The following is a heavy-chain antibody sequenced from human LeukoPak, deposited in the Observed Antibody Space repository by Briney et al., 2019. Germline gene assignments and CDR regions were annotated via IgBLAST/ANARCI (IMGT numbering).Heavy chain of an antibody. D-gene: IGHD2-2*01. CDR2: IYYSGST. Sequence: SETLSLTCTVSVGSISSYYWSWIRQPPGKGLEWIGYIYYSGSTNYNPSLKSRVTISVDTSKNQFSLKLSSVTAADTAVYYCARRLTQYDCFDPWGQGILVTVSS. CDR3: ARRLTQYDCFDP. CDR1: VGSISSYY. J-gene: IGHJ5*02. V-gene: IGHV4-59*01.